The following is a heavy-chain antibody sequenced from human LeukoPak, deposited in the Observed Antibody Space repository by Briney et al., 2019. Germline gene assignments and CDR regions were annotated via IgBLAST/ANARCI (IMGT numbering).Heavy chain of an antibody. D-gene: IGHD3-9*01. V-gene: IGHV3-33*01. J-gene: IGHJ4*02. CDR1: GFTFSSYG. CDR3: ARDPLRRYDY. CDR2: IWYDGSNK. Sequence: PGGSLRLSCAASGFTFSSYGMHWGRQAPGKGLEWVAVIWYDGSNKYYADSVKGRFTISRDNAQNSLYLLMNSLRAEDTAVYYCARDPLRRYDYWGQGTLVTVSS.